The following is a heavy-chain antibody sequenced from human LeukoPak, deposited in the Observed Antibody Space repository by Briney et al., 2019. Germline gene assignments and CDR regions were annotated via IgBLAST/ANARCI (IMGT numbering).Heavy chain of an antibody. D-gene: IGHD5-18*01. CDR2: IYSGGST. Sequence: GGSLRLSCAASGLTVSSNHMSWVRQAPGKGLEWVSVIYSGGSTYYADSVKGRFTISRDNSKNTLYLQMNSLRAEDTAVYYCARQRNSIQLWYVDYWGQGTLVTVSS. CDR1: GLTVSSNH. J-gene: IGHJ4*02. V-gene: IGHV3-53*01. CDR3: ARQRNSIQLWYVDY.